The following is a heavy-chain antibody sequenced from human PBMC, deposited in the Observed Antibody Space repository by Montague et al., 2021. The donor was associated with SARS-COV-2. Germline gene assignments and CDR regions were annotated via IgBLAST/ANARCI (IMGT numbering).Heavy chain of an antibody. D-gene: IGHD1-1*01. Sequence: SAKVSFKASGYGFTAFYMHWVRQAPGQGLEWMGWINPNNGATDYAQRFQGRVTLTRDTSISTAYMELSNLRSDDTAIFYCARAQYSWNDFYNWFDPWGQGTQVTVSS. CDR3: ARAQYSWNDFYNWFDP. J-gene: IGHJ5*02. CDR1: GYGFTAFY. V-gene: IGHV1-2*02. CDR2: INPNNGAT.